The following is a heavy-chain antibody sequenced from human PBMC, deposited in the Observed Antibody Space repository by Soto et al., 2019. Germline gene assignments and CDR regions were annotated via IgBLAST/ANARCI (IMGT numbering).Heavy chain of an antibody. J-gene: IGHJ4*02. D-gene: IGHD2-15*01. V-gene: IGHV3-30*18. CDR1: GFTVSSYV. CDR3: AKDRGRYCSGGSCYLFYY. Sequence: PGGSLRLSCAASGFTVSSYVMHWVRQTPGKGLEWVAKISYDGDYKYYADSVKGRFTISRDNSKNTLYLQMNSLRAEDTALYYCAKDRGRYCSGGSCYLFYYWSQGIMVTVSS. CDR2: ISYDGDYK.